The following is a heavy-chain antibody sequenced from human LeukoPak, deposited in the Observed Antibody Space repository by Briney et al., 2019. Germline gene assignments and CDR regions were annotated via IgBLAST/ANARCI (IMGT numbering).Heavy chain of an antibody. J-gene: IGHJ4*02. CDR2: IYHSGST. Sequence: SETLSLTCAVSGYSISSGYYWGWIRQPPGKGLEWIGSIYHSGSTYYNPSLKSRVTISVDTSKNQFSLKLSSVTAADTAVYYCARVFMGIDYWGQGTLVTVSS. V-gene: IGHV4-38-2*01. CDR3: ARVFMGIDY. D-gene: IGHD7-27*01. CDR1: GYSISSGYY.